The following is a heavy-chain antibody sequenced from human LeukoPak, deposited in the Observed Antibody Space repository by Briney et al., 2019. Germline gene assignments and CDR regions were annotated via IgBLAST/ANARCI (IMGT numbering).Heavy chain of an antibody. J-gene: IGHJ4*02. Sequence: GGSLRLSCAASGFIFRSYSLNWVRQSPGQGLEWISYIGTGGDDIYYADSVRGRFTISRDNAKNSVDLRMNSLRVEDTAVYYCVRGGQGRDDYFDYWGQGTLVTASS. CDR2: IGTGGDDI. CDR1: GFIFRSYS. V-gene: IGHV3-21*05. CDR3: VRGGQGRDDYFDY.